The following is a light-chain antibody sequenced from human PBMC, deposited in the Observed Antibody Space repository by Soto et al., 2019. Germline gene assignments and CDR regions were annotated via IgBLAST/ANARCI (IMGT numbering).Light chain of an antibody. CDR1: QNIISY. Sequence: DIQLTQSPSSLSASVGDRFTITCHASQNIISYINWYQHKAREAPKLLIHDATSLQTGVPSRFSGSGSGTDFTLTITSLQAEDFATYYCQQSFVTPRTFGQGTKVDIK. J-gene: IGKJ1*01. CDR3: QQSFVTPRT. CDR2: DAT. V-gene: IGKV1-39*01.